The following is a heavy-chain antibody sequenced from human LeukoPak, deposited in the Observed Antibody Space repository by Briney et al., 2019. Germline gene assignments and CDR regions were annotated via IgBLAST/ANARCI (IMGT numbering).Heavy chain of an antibody. CDR3: ARDSSSGWYHGD. D-gene: IGHD6-19*01. CDR2: ISYDGSNK. Sequence: PGRSLRLSCAASGFTFSSYAMHWVRQAPGKGLEWVAVISYDGSNKYYADSVKGRFTISRDNSKNTLYLQMNSLRAEDTAVYYCARDSSSGWYHGDWGQGTLVTVSS. J-gene: IGHJ4*02. CDR1: GFTFSSYA. V-gene: IGHV3-30*14.